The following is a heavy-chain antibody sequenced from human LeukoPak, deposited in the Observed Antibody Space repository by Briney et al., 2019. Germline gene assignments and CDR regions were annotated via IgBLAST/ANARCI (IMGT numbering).Heavy chain of an antibody. Sequence: GGSPRLSCAASGFTFSSYAMSWVRQAPGKGLEWVAVISYDGSNKYYADSVKGRFTISRDNSKNTLYLQMNSLRAEDTAVYYCARDRDGYSGTFDYWGQGTLVTVSS. V-gene: IGHV3-30-3*01. CDR2: ISYDGSNK. CDR3: ARDRDGYSGTFDY. CDR1: GFTFSSYA. J-gene: IGHJ4*02. D-gene: IGHD5-24*01.